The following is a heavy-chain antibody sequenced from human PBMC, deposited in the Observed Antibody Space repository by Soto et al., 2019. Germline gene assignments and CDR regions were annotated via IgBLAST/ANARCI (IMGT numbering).Heavy chain of an antibody. V-gene: IGHV3-23*01. J-gene: IGHJ4*02. CDR2: ISGSGGST. CDR1: GFPFSTYA. CDR3: AKNWDTTFSSSSH. D-gene: IGHD6-6*01. Sequence: TGGSLRLSCAASGFPFSTYAMTWVRQAPGKGLEWVSAISGSGGSTYYADSVKGRFTISRDKSKNTLFLQMNSLRAEDTAVYYCAKNWDTTFSSSSHWGQGTLVTVSS.